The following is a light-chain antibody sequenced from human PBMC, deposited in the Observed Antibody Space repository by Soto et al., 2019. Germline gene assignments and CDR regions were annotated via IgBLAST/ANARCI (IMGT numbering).Light chain of an antibody. CDR1: SSNIGSNT. CDR2: SND. J-gene: IGLJ3*02. CDR3: AAWDDSLNGVV. V-gene: IGLV1-44*01. Sequence: QSALTHLPSASGTPGQRVTISCSGGSSNIGSNTVSWYQQVPGTAPKLLIYSNDQRPAGVPDRFSASKSGTSASLAISGLQSEDEADYYCAAWDDSLNGVVFGGGTQLTVL.